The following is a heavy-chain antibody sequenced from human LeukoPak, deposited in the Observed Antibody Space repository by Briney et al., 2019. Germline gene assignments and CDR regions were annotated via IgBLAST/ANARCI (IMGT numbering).Heavy chain of an antibody. J-gene: IGHJ5*02. CDR1: GYSISSGYY. CDR2: IYYSGST. CDR3: ARIKGRLSWFDP. Sequence: SETLSLTCTVSGYSISSGYYWGWIRQPPGKGLEWIGSIYYSGSTYYNPSLKSRVTISVDMSKNQFSLKLSSVTAADTAVYYCARIKGRLSWFDPWGQGTLVTVSS. V-gene: IGHV4-38-2*02.